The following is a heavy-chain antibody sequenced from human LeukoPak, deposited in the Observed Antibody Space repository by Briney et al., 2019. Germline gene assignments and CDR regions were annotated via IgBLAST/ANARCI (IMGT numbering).Heavy chain of an antibody. J-gene: IGHJ4*02. CDR1: GVSISSYY. CDR3: ARERYSGSYYFIDY. Sequence: SETLSLTCTVSGVSISSYYWSWIRQPPGKGLEWIGYIYDSGSTNYNPSLKSRVTISVDTSKNQFPLKLSSVTAADTAVYYCARERYSGSYYFIDYWGQGTLVTVSS. CDR2: IYDSGST. D-gene: IGHD1-26*01. V-gene: IGHV4-59*01.